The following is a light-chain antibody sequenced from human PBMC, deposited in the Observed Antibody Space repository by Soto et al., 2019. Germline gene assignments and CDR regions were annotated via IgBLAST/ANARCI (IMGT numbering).Light chain of an antibody. V-gene: IGLV2-14*03. Sequence: QSVLTQPASVSGSPGQSITISCTGTSCDVDSHYVAWYQQHPNKAPKVLIYEGNNRPSGVSDRFSVSKSGNTASLTISGLQAEDEADYYCSSHTPNITLFGGGTKLTVL. CDR3: SSHTPNITL. CDR2: EGN. CDR1: SCDVDSHY. J-gene: IGLJ2*01.